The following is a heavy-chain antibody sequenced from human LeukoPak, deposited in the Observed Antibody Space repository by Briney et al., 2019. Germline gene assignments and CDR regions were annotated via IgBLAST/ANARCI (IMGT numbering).Heavy chain of an antibody. J-gene: IGHJ6*02. Sequence: SQTLSLTCAVSGGSISSGGYSWSWIRQPPGKGLEWIGYIYHSGSPYYNPTLKSPVTISVDRSKNQFCLKLSSVTAADTAVYYCATSGGSDYYYGRDVWGQGTTVTVSS. V-gene: IGHV4-30-2*01. CDR1: GGSISSGGYS. CDR2: IYHSGSP. D-gene: IGHD4-23*01. CDR3: ATSGGSDYYYGRDV.